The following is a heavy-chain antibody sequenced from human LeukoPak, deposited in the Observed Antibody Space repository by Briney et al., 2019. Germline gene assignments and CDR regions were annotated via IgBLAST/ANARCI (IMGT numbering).Heavy chain of an antibody. Sequence: GGSLRLSCAASGFTFSSYWMSWVRQAPGKGLEWVANINQDGSEKYYVGSVKGRFTISRDNSKNTLYLQMNSLRAEDTAVYYCASPFRPWLTPKSYFQHWGQGTLVTVSS. CDR3: ASPFRPWLTPKSYFQH. CDR2: INQDGSEK. D-gene: IGHD6-19*01. CDR1: GFTFSSYW. V-gene: IGHV3-7*01. J-gene: IGHJ1*01.